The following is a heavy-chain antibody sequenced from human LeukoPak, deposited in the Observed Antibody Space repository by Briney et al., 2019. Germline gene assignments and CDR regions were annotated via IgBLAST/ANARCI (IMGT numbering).Heavy chain of an antibody. V-gene: IGHV4-30-2*01. CDR2: IYHSGST. CDR3: ARRSIAARSGRYYYYGMDV. D-gene: IGHD6-6*01. Sequence: SETLSLTCAVSGGSICSGGYSWSWIRQPPGKGLEWIGYIYHSGSTYYNPSLKSRVTISVDRSKNQFSLKLSSVTAADTAVYYCARRSIAARSGRYYYYGMDVWGQGTTVTVSS. J-gene: IGHJ6*02. CDR1: GGSICSGGYS.